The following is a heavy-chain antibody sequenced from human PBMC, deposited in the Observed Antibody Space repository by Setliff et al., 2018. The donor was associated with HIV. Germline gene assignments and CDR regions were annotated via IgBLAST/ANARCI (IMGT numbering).Heavy chain of an antibody. V-gene: IGHV4-30-2*01. J-gene: IGHJ6*02. CDR2: IYHNGST. D-gene: IGHD2-15*01. CDR1: GGSISSGGFS. Sequence: SETLSLTCAVSGGSISSGGFSWSWVRQPPGKGLEWIGYIYHNGSTYYNPSLKSRVTISVDRSKNQFSLKLNFVTAADTAVYYCAREVDYCSGLTCHSNGMEVWGQGTTVTVSS. CDR3: AREVDYCSGLTCHSNGMEV.